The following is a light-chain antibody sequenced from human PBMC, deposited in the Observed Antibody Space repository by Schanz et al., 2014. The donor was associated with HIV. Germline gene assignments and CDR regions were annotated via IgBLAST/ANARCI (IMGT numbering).Light chain of an antibody. CDR1: HSVSSNF. J-gene: IGKJ1*01. CDR3: QQYGSPPWT. CDR2: GTS. V-gene: IGKV3-20*01. Sequence: DIVLTQSPDTLSVPPGERATLSCRASHSVSSNFFAWYQQKPGQAPRLVIFGTSNRATGIPDRFSGSDSGTDFTLTISRVEPEDYAVYYCQQYGSPPWTFGQGTKVEV.